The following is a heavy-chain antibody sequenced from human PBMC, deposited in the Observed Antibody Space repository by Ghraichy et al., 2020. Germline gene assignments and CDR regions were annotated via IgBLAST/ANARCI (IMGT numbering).Heavy chain of an antibody. CDR3: ARGGYCSSTSCYWEFDI. V-gene: IGHV3-53*01. Sequence: GGSLRLSCAASGFTVSSNYMSWVRQAPGKGLEWVSVIYSGGSTYYADSVKGRFTISRDNSKNTLYLQMISLRTEDTAVYYCARGGYCSSTSCYWEFDIWGQGTMVTVSS. J-gene: IGHJ3*02. D-gene: IGHD2-2*01. CDR2: IYSGGST. CDR1: GFTVSSNY.